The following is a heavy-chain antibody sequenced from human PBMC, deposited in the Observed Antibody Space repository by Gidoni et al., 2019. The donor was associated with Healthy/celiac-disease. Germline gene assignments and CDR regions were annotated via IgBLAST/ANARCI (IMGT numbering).Heavy chain of an antibody. CDR2: ISWNSGSI. D-gene: IGHD6-19*01. Sequence: EVQLVESGVGLVQPGRSLRLSCAASGFTFDDYAMHWVRQAPGKGLEWVSGISWNSGSIGYADSVKGRFTISRDNAKNSLYLQMNSLRAEDTALYYCAKDGSSGYYYYGMDVWGQGTTVTVSS. V-gene: IGHV3-9*01. CDR3: AKDGSSGYYYYGMDV. CDR1: GFTFDDYA. J-gene: IGHJ6*02.